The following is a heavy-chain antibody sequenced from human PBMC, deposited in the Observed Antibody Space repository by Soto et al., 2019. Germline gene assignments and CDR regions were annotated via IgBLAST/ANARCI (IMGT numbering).Heavy chain of an antibody. CDR2: IYHSGST. J-gene: IGHJ4*02. D-gene: IGHD3-9*01. V-gene: IGHV4-30-2*01. CDR1: GGSISSGGYS. Sequence: SQTLSLTCAVSGGSISSGGYSWSWIRQPPGKGLEWIGYIYHSGSTYYNPSLKSRVTISVDRSKNQFSLTVTSVTAADTAVYYCARARNFLTGYYKGGFYYFDYWGQGTLVTVSS. CDR3: ARARNFLTGYYKGGFYYFDY.